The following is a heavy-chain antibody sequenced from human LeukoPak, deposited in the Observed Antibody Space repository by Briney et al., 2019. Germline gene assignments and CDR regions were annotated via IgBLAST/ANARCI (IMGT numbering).Heavy chain of an antibody. V-gene: IGHV4-59*01. CDR3: ARARGTAYFGSGTYHLDY. J-gene: IGHJ4*02. CDR2: IYSSGGT. D-gene: IGHD3-10*01. Sequence: PSETLSLTCTVSGGSISGYYWSWIRQPPGKGLEWIGYIYSSGGTTYNPSLKSRVTISVDTSKNQFSLKLSSVTAADTAVYYCARARGTAYFGSGTYHLDYWGQGALVTVSS. CDR1: GGSISGYY.